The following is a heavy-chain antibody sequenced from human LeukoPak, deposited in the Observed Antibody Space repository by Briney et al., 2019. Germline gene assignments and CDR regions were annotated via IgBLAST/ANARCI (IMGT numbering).Heavy chain of an antibody. Sequence: GGSLRLSCAASGFTFSSYSMNWVRQAPGKGLEWVSSISNSSSYIYYADSVKGRFTISRDNAKNSLYLQMNSLRAEDTAVYYCARDGTYSSSWYDDYYYYGMDVWGQGTTVTVSS. V-gene: IGHV3-21*01. CDR2: ISNSSSYI. CDR1: GFTFSSYS. D-gene: IGHD6-13*01. J-gene: IGHJ6*02. CDR3: ARDGTYSSSWYDDYYYYGMDV.